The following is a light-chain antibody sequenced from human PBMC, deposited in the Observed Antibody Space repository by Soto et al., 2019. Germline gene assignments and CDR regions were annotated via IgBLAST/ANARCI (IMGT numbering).Light chain of an antibody. V-gene: IGLV6-57*04. Sequence: NFMLTQPHSVSESPGKTVTISCTRRGGSIASNYVQWYQQRPGSVPTTVIYEGNQRPSGVPDRFSGSTDGSSNSASLTISGLQTEDEADYYCQSYDSSTVVFGGGTKVTVL. CDR2: EGN. CDR3: QSYDSSTVV. CDR1: GGSIASNY. J-gene: IGLJ2*01.